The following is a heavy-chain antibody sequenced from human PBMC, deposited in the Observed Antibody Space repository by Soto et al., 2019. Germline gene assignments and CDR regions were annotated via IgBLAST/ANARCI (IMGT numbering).Heavy chain of an antibody. Sequence: GGSLRLSCAASGFTFSSYAMSWVRQAPGKGLEWVSAISGSGGSTYYADSVKGRFTISRDNSKNTLYPQMNSLRAEDTAVYYCARDFGYSYGVDYWGQGTLVTVSS. D-gene: IGHD5-18*01. J-gene: IGHJ4*02. CDR1: GFTFSSYA. CDR2: ISGSGGST. V-gene: IGHV3-23*01. CDR3: ARDFGYSYGVDY.